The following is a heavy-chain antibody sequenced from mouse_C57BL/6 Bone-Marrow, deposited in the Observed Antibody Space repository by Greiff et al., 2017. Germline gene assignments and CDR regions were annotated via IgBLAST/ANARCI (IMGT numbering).Heavy chain of an antibody. V-gene: IGHV1-85*01. CDR1: GYTFTSYD. J-gene: IGHJ2*01. D-gene: IGHD4-1*01. CDR3: ARRDGTDY. Sequence: QVQLQQSGPELVKPGASVKLSCKASGYTFTSYDINWVKQRPGQGLEWIGWIYPRDGRTKYNEKFKGKATLTVDTSSSTAYMELHSLTSEDSAVYFCARRDGTDYWGQGTTLTVSS. CDR2: IYPRDGRT.